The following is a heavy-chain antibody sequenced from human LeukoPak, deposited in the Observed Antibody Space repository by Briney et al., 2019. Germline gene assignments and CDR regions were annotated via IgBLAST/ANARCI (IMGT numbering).Heavy chain of an antibody. CDR3: ARDKVVGDYYFDY. J-gene: IGHJ4*02. Sequence: ASVKVSCKASGYTFTGYYMHWVRQALGQGLEWMGWINPNSGGTNYAQKFQGRVTMTRDTSISTAYMELSRLRSDDTAVYYCARDKVVGDYYFDYWGQGTLVTVSS. CDR1: GYTFTGYY. CDR2: INPNSGGT. D-gene: IGHD2-2*01. V-gene: IGHV1-2*02.